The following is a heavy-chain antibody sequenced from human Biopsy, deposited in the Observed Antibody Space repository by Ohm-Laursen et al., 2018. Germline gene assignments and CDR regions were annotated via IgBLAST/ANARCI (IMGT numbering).Heavy chain of an antibody. CDR2: ISSSGLTL. V-gene: IGHV3-48*03. D-gene: IGHD3-10*02. J-gene: IGHJ4*02. CDR1: GFIFSYYE. Sequence: GSLRLSCAASGFIFSYYEMNWFRQAPGRGLEWVSYISSSGLTLYYAESVKGRFTISRDDARRSLYLQMHGLRVEDTGIYYCAVTRFMSGPDSWGQGTLVTVSS. CDR3: AVTRFMSGPDS.